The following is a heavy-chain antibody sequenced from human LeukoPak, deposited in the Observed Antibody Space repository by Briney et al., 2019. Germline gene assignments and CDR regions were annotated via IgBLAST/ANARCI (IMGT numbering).Heavy chain of an antibody. Sequence: PGGSLRLSCAASGFTFSDYYMSWIRQAPGKWLEWVSYISTSGSTIYYADSVKGRFTISRDNAKNSLFLQMNSLRAEDTAVYYFANLMGDRTPGYWGQGTLVTVSS. J-gene: IGHJ4*02. V-gene: IGHV3-11*04. CDR3: ANLMGDRTPGY. CDR2: ISTSGSTI. D-gene: IGHD3-16*01. CDR1: GFTFSDYY.